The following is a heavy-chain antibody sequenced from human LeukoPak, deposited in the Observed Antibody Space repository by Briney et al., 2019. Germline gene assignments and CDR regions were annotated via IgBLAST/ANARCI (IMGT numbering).Heavy chain of an antibody. CDR1: GYTFTGYY. CDR3: ARDIKDGYIVGAQSD. D-gene: IGHD1-26*01. CDR2: INPNSGGT. J-gene: IGHJ4*02. Sequence: ASVKVSCKASGYTFTGYYMHWVRPAPGQGLEWMGWINPNSGGTNYAQTFQGRVTMTRDTSISTAYMELSRLRSHDTAVYYCARDIKDGYIVGAQSDWGQGTLVTVSS. V-gene: IGHV1-2*02.